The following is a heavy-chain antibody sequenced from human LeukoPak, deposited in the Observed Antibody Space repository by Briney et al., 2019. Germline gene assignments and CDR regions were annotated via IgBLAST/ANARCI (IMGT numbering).Heavy chain of an antibody. D-gene: IGHD5-24*01. V-gene: IGHV3-23*01. Sequence: GGSLRLSCAASGFTFSANAMSWVRQAPGKGLEWVSHIRGSGESTYYADSVKGRFTISRDNSKNTLYLQMNSLRAEDTAVYYCAKIERWLQLLAVDYWGQGTLVTVSS. CDR2: IRGSGEST. J-gene: IGHJ4*02. CDR3: AKIERWLQLLAVDY. CDR1: GFTFSANA.